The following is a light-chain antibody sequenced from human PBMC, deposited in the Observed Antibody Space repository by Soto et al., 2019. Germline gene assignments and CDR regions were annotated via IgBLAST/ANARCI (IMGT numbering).Light chain of an antibody. CDR1: SSNIASNT. J-gene: IGLJ1*01. CDR2: SND. Sequence: QSVLTQPPSASGTPGQRVTVSCSGSSSNIASNTVNWYQQLPGTAPKLLIYSNDQRPSGVPDRFSASKSGTSASPAISGLQSEDEADYYCAAWDDRLNGPSYVFGTGTKVTVL. CDR3: AAWDDRLNGPSYV. V-gene: IGLV1-44*01.